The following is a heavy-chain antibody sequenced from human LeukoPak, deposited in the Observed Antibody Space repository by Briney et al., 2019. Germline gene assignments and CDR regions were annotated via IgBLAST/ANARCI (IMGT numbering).Heavy chain of an antibody. CDR3: ARESVPAAPATNWFDP. Sequence: ASVKVSCKASGGTFSSYAISWVRQAPGQGLEWMGGIIPIFGTANYAQKFQGRVTITTDESTSTAYMELSSLRSEDTAVYYCARESVPAAPATNWFDPWGQGTLVTVSS. D-gene: IGHD2-2*01. J-gene: IGHJ5*02. V-gene: IGHV1-69*05. CDR2: IIPIFGTA. CDR1: GGTFSSYA.